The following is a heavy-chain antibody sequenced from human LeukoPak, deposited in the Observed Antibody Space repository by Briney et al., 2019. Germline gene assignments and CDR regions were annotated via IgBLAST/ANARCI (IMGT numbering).Heavy chain of an antibody. CDR3: ARSIYGSGSFPPDY. V-gene: IGHV4-4*09. D-gene: IGHD3-10*01. CDR2: IYTSGST. J-gene: IGHJ4*02. CDR1: GGSISSYY. Sequence: SETLFLTCTVSGGSISSYYWSWIRQPPGKGLEWIGYIYTSGSTNYNPSLKSRVTISVDTSKNQFSLKLSSVTAADTAVYYCARSIYGSGSFPPDYWGQGTLVSVSS.